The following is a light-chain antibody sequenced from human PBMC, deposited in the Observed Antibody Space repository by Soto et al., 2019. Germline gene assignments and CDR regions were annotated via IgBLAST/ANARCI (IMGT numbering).Light chain of an antibody. CDR2: GAS. Sequence: EIVMTQSPATLSVSPGGSATLSCRASQSVSSNLAWYQQKPGQAPRLLLYGASTRSAGIPARFSGSGSGTEFTLTISRLQSEDVAVYYCQQYNNWWTFGQGTKVEIK. V-gene: IGKV3-15*01. CDR3: QQYNNWWT. CDR1: QSVSSN. J-gene: IGKJ1*01.